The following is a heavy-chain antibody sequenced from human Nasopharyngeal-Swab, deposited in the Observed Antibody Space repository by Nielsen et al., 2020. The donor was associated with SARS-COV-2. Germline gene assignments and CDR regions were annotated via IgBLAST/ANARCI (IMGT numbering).Heavy chain of an antibody. CDR2: ISGSGGDT. CDR3: AKDGSSGPTY. J-gene: IGHJ4*02. D-gene: IGHD6-25*01. Sequence: GGSLRLSCAASGFSFSTYAMSWVRQAPGKVLEWVPAISGSGGDTYYADSVKGRFTIPRDNSKNPLYLRMNSLRAEDTAVYYCAKDGSSGPTYWGQGTLVTVSS. CDR1: GFSFSTYA. V-gene: IGHV3-23*01.